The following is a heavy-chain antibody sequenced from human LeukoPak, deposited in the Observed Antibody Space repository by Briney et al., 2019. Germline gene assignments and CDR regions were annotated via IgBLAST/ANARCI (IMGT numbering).Heavy chain of an antibody. V-gene: IGHV3-74*01. J-gene: IGHJ3*01. CDR3: AKRLKPGREDDAFDF. D-gene: IGHD1-14*01. CDR1: GFTFTTHW. Sequence: GGSLRLSCGASGFTFTTHWIHWVRQAPGKGLVWVSRIKPDGSDTNYADSVKGRFTISRDNARNTVYLQMNSLRAEDTAVYYCAKRLKPGREDDAFDFWGQGTMVTVSS. CDR2: IKPDGSDT.